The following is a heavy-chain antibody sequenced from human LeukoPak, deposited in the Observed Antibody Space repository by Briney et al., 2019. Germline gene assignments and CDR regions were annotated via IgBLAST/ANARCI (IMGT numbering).Heavy chain of an antibody. Sequence: SETLSLTCAVYGGSFSGYCWSWIRQPPGKGLEWIGEINHSGSTNYNPSLKSRVTISVDTSKNQFSLKLSSVTAADTAVYYCARVYGSYSYYFDYWGQGTLVTVSS. CDR2: INHSGST. CDR3: ARVYGSYSYYFDY. D-gene: IGHD1-26*01. V-gene: IGHV4-34*01. CDR1: GGSFSGYC. J-gene: IGHJ4*02.